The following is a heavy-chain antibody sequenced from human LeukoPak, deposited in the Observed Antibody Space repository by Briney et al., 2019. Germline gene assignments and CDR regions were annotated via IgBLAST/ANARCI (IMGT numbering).Heavy chain of an antibody. Sequence: WGSLRLSSAASGFTFSSYAISWVRQAPGKGLEWVSAISGSGGSTYYADSVKGRFTISRDNSRNTLYLQMNSLRAEDTAVYYCAKDRFYYGYVWRSYRPYREEDDAFDIWGQGTTVTVSS. D-gene: IGHD3-16*02. V-gene: IGHV3-23*01. J-gene: IGHJ3*02. CDR3: AKDRFYYGYVWRSYRPYREEDDAFDI. CDR2: ISGSGGST. CDR1: GFTFSSYA.